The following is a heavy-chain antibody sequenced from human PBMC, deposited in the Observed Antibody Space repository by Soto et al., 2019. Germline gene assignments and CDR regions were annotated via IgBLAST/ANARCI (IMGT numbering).Heavy chain of an antibody. CDR1: GYSFTSYW. V-gene: IGHV5-51*01. CDR3: ARQARYFDWLLAMTRDYYYYYGMDV. D-gene: IGHD3-9*01. CDR2: IYPGDSDT. Sequence: GESLKISCTGSGYSFTSYWIGWVRQMPGKGLEWMGIIYPGDSDTRYSPSFQGQVTISADKSISTAYLQWSSLKASDTAMYYCARQARYFDWLLAMTRDYYYYYGMDVWGQGTTVTVSS. J-gene: IGHJ6*02.